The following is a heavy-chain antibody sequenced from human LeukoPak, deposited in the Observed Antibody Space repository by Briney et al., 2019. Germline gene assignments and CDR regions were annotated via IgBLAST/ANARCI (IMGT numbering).Heavy chain of an antibody. CDR3: ARAYVAGTVYYYYGMDV. V-gene: IGHV1-2*02. D-gene: IGHD6-19*01. J-gene: IGHJ6*02. Sequence: ASVKVSCKASGYTFTGYYMHWVRQAPGQGLEWMGWINPNSGGTNYAQKFQGRVTMTRDTSISTAYMELSRLRSDDTAAYYCARAYVAGTVYYYYGMDVWGQGTTVTVSS. CDR2: INPNSGGT. CDR1: GYTFTGYY.